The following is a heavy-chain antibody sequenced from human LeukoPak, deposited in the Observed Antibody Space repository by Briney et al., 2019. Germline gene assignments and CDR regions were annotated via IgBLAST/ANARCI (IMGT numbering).Heavy chain of an antibody. CDR1: GFTFSSYW. Sequence: GGSLRLSCAASGFTFSSYWMNWVRQAPGKRLEWVANIKQDGSEKYYVDSVKGRFTISRDNSKNTLYLQMNSLRAEDTAVYYCARDIGDGYNYGGYFQHWGQGTLVTVSS. J-gene: IGHJ1*01. D-gene: IGHD5-24*01. CDR3: ARDIGDGYNYGGYFQH. V-gene: IGHV3-7*01. CDR2: IKQDGSEK.